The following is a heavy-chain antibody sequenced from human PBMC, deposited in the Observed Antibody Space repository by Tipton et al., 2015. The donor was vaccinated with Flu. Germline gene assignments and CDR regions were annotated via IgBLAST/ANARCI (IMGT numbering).Heavy chain of an antibody. Sequence: QSEPEVKKPGASVRISCTASGYTFTNYNMHWVRQAPGQGPEWMGIIYPAGGGTTYAQTFQGRVTLTRDKSTSTVYMELSSLRSEDTAFYYCARDRGFGAYTFDYWGQGTLVTVAS. D-gene: IGHD3-10*01. CDR3: ARDRGFGAYTFDY. J-gene: IGHJ4*02. V-gene: IGHV1-46*01. CDR2: IYPAGGGT. CDR1: GYTFTNYN.